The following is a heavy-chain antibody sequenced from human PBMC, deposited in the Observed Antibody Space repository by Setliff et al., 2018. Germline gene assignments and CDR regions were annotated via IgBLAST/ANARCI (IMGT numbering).Heavy chain of an antibody. CDR3: ARGFPVTSYRSHYYMDV. Sequence: SETLSLTCAVYGGSFSGCYWSWIRQPPGKGLEWIGEINHSGGTSYNPSIMSRVTISVDTSKNQFSLKLNSVTAADTAVYYCARGFPVTSYRSHYYMDVWGEGTTVTVSS. CDR2: INHSGGT. J-gene: IGHJ6*03. D-gene: IGHD4-4*01. CDR1: GGSFSGCY. V-gene: IGHV4-34*01.